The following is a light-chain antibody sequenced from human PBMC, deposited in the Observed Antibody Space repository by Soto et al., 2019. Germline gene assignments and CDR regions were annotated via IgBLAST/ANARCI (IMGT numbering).Light chain of an antibody. J-gene: IGKJ3*01. CDR1: KDIGTW. CDR3: QQTDSVPFT. Sequence: DIQLTQSPSSVSASVGDRVTITCRASKDIGTWLAWYQQKPGKAPKLLIYVASNLQSGFPSRFSDDGSGTDFNLTITSLQPEDFATYHCQQTDSVPFTFGPGTKVDFK. CDR2: VAS. V-gene: IGKV1-12*01.